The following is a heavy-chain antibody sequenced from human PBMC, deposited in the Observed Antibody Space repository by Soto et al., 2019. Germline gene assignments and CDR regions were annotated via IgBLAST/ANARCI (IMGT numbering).Heavy chain of an antibody. CDR3: ARRTYESGWRHYFEY. J-gene: IGHJ4*02. CDR2: ISPGDSNT. V-gene: IGHV5-51*01. CDR1: GYDFKLINYW. Sequence: EVQLVQSGAEVRNPGESLKISCKASGYDFKLINYWIAWVRQMPGKGLAWMGVISPGDSNTRYSPSFQGQVTFSADNSLNTAYLQWNTLRASDTAIYYCARRTYESGWRHYFEYWGQGTLVTVSS. D-gene: IGHD6-19*01.